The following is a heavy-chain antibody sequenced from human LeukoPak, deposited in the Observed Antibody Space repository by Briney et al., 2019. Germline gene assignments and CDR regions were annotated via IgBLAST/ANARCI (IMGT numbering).Heavy chain of an antibody. J-gene: IGHJ4*02. CDR2: ISESGDKT. V-gene: IGHV3-23*01. D-gene: IGHD1-26*01. CDR1: GFPLSNYA. Sequence: PGGSLRLSCAASGFPLSNYAMNWVRQAPGKGLEWVSSISESGDKTDYADSVRGRFTISRDNSQNTLYLQMNSLRVEDTALYYCAKQWVDCWGQGTLVTVSS. CDR3: AKQWVDC.